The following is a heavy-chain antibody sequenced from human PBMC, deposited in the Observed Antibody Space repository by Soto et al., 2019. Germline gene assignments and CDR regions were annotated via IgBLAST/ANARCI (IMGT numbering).Heavy chain of an antibody. CDR3: ARLGRLIY. CDR2: IYYSGST. CDR1: GGSISSSSYY. Sequence: SETLSLTCTVSGGSISSSSYYWGWIRQPPGKGLEWIGSIYYSGSTYYNPSLKSRVTISVDTSKNQFSLKLSSVTAADTAVYYCARLGRLIYWGQGTLVTVSS. J-gene: IGHJ4*02. V-gene: IGHV4-39*01. D-gene: IGHD1-26*01.